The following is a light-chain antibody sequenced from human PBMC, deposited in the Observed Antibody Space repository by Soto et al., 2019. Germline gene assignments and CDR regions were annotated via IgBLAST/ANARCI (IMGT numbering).Light chain of an antibody. V-gene: IGLV3-21*04. CDR2: YDS. CDR1: NIGSKS. Sequence: SYELTQPPSVSVAPGKTARITCGGNNIGSKSVHWYQQKPGQAPVLVIYYDSDRPSGIPERFSGSNSGNTATLTISRVEAGDEADYYCQVWDSSSDPYVFGNGTKLTVL. J-gene: IGLJ1*01. CDR3: QVWDSSSDPYV.